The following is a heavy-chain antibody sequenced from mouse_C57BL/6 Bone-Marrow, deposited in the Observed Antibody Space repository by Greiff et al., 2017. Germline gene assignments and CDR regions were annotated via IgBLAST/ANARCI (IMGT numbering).Heavy chain of an antibody. CDR2: ISSGGSYT. CDR1: GFTFSSYG. V-gene: IGHV5-6*02. CDR3: ARLRTGPFAY. Sequence: DVMLVESGGVLVKPGGSLKLSCAASGFTFSSYGMSWVRQTPDKRLEWVATISSGGSYTYYPASVKGRFTISRDNAKNTLYLQMSSLKSEDTAMYYCARLRTGPFAYWGQGTLVTVSA. J-gene: IGHJ3*01. D-gene: IGHD4-1*01.